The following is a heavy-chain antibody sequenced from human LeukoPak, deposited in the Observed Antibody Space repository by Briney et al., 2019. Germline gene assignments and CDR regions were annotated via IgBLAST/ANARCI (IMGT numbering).Heavy chain of an antibody. J-gene: IGHJ6*02. CDR2: INPNSGGT. CDR1: GYMFTRYY. V-gene: IGHV1-2*02. D-gene: IGHD2/OR15-2a*01. Sequence: GASVKVSCKASGYMFTRYYLHWVRQAPGQGLEWMGWINPNSGGTNSAQKFKGRVTMTRDTSISTAYMELSRLRSDDTAVYYCARDPIVQAGYYYGMDVWGQGTTVTVSS. CDR3: ARDPIVQAGYYYGMDV.